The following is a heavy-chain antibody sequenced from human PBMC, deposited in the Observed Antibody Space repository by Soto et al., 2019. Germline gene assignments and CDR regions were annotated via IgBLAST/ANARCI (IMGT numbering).Heavy chain of an antibody. V-gene: IGHV3-23*01. CDR2: ISGSGGST. CDR1: GFTFSSYA. CDR3: AKDPQKPYYYDSSGYYYDY. J-gene: IGHJ4*02. Sequence: GGSLRLSCAASGFTFSSYAMSWVRQAPGKGLEWVSAISGSGGSTYYADSVKGRFTISRDNSKNTLYLQMNSLRAEDTAVYYCAKDPQKPYYYDSSGYYYDYWGQGTLVTVS. D-gene: IGHD3-22*01.